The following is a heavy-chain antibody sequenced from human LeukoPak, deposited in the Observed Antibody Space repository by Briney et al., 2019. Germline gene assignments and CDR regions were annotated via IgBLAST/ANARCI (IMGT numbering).Heavy chain of an antibody. D-gene: IGHD5-18*01. J-gene: IGHJ5*02. V-gene: IGHV4-4*02. CDR2: IYHSGST. CDR3: AKGAGGFSYYNWFDP. Sequence: SGTLSLTCAVSGGSISSSNWWSWVRQSPGKGLEWIGEIYHSGSTNYNPSLKSRVTISVDKSKNQFSLKLSSVTAADTAIYYCAKGAGGFSYYNWFDPWGQGTLVTVSS. CDR1: GGSISSSNW.